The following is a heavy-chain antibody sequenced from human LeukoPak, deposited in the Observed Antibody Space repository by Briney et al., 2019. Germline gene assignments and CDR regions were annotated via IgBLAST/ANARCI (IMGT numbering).Heavy chain of an antibody. D-gene: IGHD3-10*01. V-gene: IGHV1-8*01. J-gene: IGHJ6*02. Sequence: AASVKVSCKASGYTFTSYDINWVRQATGQGLEWMGWMNPNSGNTGYAQKFQGRVTMTRNTSISTAYMELSSLRSEDTAVYYCARPNAYYYGSGSPRYYYYYYGMDVWGQGTTVTVSS. CDR2: MNPNSGNT. CDR1: GYTFTSYD. CDR3: ARPNAYYYGSGSPRYYYYYYGMDV.